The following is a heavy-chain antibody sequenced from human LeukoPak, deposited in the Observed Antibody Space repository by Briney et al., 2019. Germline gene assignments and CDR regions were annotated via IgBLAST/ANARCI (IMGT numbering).Heavy chain of an antibody. CDR1: GFTFSSYG. CDR3: AKAGTYYGSGSYYYYYYYYMDV. Sequence: SGGSLRLSCAASGFTFSSYGMSWVRQAPGKGLEWVSAISGSGGSTYYADSVKGRFTISRDNSKNTLYLQMNSLRAEDTAVYYCAKAGTYYGSGSYYYYYYYYMDVWGKGTTVTISS. D-gene: IGHD3-10*01. V-gene: IGHV3-23*01. CDR2: ISGSGGST. J-gene: IGHJ6*03.